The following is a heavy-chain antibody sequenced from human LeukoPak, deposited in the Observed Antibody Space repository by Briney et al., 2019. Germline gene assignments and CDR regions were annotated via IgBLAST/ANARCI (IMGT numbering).Heavy chain of an antibody. J-gene: IGHJ5*02. Sequence: SETLSLTCTVSGGSMSGYYWTWIRQPPGKGLEWIGCIYSSGSTSYKPSLKSRITISPDTSKNQFSLNLSSVTAADTAVYYCVRGKAAAGAIWFDPWGQGTLVTVSS. CDR3: VRGKAAAGAIWFDP. CDR1: GGSMSGYY. V-gene: IGHV4-59*01. CDR2: IYSSGST. D-gene: IGHD6-13*01.